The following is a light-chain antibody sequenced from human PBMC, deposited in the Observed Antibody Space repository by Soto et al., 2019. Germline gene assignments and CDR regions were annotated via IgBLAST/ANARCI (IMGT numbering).Light chain of an antibody. CDR3: QLWDSNIDNVV. Sequence: SYELTQPPSVSVAPGQTARITCLGSNTGRKSVHWYQQKPGQAPVVVVYDDRDRPSGIPERFSGSNSANTATLTFSRVEAGDEADYYCQLWDSNIDNVVFVGATKRTVL. V-gene: IGLV3-21*02. J-gene: IGLJ2*01. CDR1: NTGRKS. CDR2: DDR.